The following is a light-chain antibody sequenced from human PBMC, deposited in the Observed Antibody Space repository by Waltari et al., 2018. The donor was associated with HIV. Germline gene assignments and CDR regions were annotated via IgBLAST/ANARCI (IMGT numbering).Light chain of an antibody. J-gene: IGLJ3*02. Sequence: QSVLTQPASVSGSPGPSISISCTATDRAIGFSHFVSWYQHLPGKAPRLIIYSGTARASGISSRFSASKSGNTASLSISGLQLEDEGDYYCTSYSYSHHFAFGGGTTLTVL. V-gene: IGLV2-14*01. CDR3: TSYSYSHHFA. CDR1: DRAIGFSHF. CDR2: SGT.